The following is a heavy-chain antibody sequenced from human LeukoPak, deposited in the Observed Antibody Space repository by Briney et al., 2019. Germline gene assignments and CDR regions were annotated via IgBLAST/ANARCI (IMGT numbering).Heavy chain of an antibody. V-gene: IGHV4-59*01. J-gene: IGHJ6*03. CDR1: GGSINSYY. Sequence: SETLSLTCTVSGGSINSYYWSWIRQPPGKGLEWIGYIYYSGSTNYNPSLKSRVTISVDTSKNQFSLKLSSVTAADTAVYYCARGATSLKYYYYYYYMDVWGKGTTVTISS. CDR2: IYYSGST. CDR3: ARGATSLKYYYYYYYMDV.